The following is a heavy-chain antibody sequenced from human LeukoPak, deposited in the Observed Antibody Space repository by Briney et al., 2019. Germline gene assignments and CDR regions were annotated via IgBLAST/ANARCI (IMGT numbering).Heavy chain of an antibody. D-gene: IGHD2-15*01. V-gene: IGHV3-74*01. CDR2: ISNDGKTT. J-gene: IGHJ4*02. Sequence: GGSLRLSCAASGFTFSSYAMFWVRQGPGKGLVSVSRISNDGKTTLYADSVKGRFTISRDNAKNTVYLQMSSLRAEDTAVYFCAAGGRSGYWGQGTLVTVSS. CDR3: AAGGRSGY. CDR1: GFTFSSYA.